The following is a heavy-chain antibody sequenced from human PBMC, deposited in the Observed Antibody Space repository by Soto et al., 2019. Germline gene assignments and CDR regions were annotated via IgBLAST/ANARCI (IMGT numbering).Heavy chain of an antibody. V-gene: IGHV2-5*02. J-gene: IGHJ4*02. CDR2: LYWDDDN. CDR3: AHGSGWLFDY. CDR1: GFSLTSSAVG. D-gene: IGHD6-19*01. Sequence: QITLKESGPTLVKPTQTLTLTCTFSGFSLTSSAVGVGWIRQPPGKAPEWLALLYWDDDNQYSPSLRNRLTLTKDTSKNQVVLIMTNMAPVDTATYYCAHGSGWLFDYWGQGTLVTVSS.